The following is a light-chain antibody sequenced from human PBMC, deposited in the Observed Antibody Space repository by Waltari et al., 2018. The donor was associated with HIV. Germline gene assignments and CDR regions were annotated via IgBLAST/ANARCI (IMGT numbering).Light chain of an antibody. CDR1: SSDVGVYNY. CDR2: EVS. Sequence: QSALTPPASVSGSPGPSITIPCTGTSSDVGVYNYVTWYQQHPGKAPKLLIYEVSNRPSGVSNRFSGSKSGNTASLTISGLQAEDEADYYCSSYTTRNTRVFGGGTTLTVL. V-gene: IGLV2-14*01. CDR3: SSYTTRNTRV. J-gene: IGLJ3*02.